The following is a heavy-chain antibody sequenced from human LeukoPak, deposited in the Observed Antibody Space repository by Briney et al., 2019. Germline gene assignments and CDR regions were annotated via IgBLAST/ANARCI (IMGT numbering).Heavy chain of an antibody. D-gene: IGHD2-15*01. V-gene: IGHV4-59*12. J-gene: IGHJ6*02. CDR1: GGSISSYY. CDR2: IYYSGST. Sequence: PSETLSLTCSVSGGSISSYYWSWIRQPPGKGLEWIGYIYYSGSTNYNPSLKSRVTISVDTSKNLFSLKLSSVTAADTAVYYCARCPEGYCSGGSCYPWEGMYVWGQGTTVTVSS. CDR3: ARCPEGYCSGGSCYPWEGMYV.